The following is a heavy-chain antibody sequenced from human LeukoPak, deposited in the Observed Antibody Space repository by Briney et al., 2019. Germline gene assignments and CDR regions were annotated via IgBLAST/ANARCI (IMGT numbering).Heavy chain of an antibody. CDR2: ISSSSSYI. CDR1: GFTFSSYA. Sequence: PGGSLRLSCAASGFTFSSYAMSWVRQAPGEGLEWVSSISSSSSYIYYADAVKGRFTISRDNAKNSLYLQMNSLRAEDTAVYYCARDKNVGDVAEVVASDYWGQGTLVTVSS. J-gene: IGHJ4*02. D-gene: IGHD2-15*01. V-gene: IGHV3-21*01. CDR3: ARDKNVGDVAEVVASDY.